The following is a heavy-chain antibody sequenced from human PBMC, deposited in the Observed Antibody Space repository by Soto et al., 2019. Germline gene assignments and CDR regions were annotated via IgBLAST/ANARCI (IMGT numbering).Heavy chain of an antibody. V-gene: IGHV4-4*07. CDR1: GGSISTYY. Sequence: PSETLSLTCTVSGGSISTYYWSWIRQPAGKGLEWIGRIYTSGSTNYNPSLKSRVTMSGDTSKNTFYLKMSSLRAEETAVYYCAKRPKNEPGYFDYWGQGTLVTVS. CDR2: IYTSGST. CDR3: AKRPKNEPGYFDY. J-gene: IGHJ4*02.